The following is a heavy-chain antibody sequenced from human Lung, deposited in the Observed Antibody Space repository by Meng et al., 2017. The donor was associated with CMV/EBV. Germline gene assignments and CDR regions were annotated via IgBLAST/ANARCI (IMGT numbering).Heavy chain of an antibody. Sequence: ASVXVSXKASGDTFTSYGFTWVRQAPGQGLEWVGWISAYNDNTNYAQRLQGRVSMTTDTTTSTAYMELRSLRSDDTAVYYCASKVEPYYYGRSGYLNWGQRTLVTVSS. D-gene: IGHD3-22*01. CDR3: ASKVEPYYYGRSGYLN. J-gene: IGHJ4*02. V-gene: IGHV1-18*01. CDR2: ISAYNDNT. CDR1: GDTFTSYG.